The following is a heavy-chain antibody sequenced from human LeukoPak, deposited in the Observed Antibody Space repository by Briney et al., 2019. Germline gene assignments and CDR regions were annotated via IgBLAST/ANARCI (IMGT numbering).Heavy chain of an antibody. Sequence: PSETLSLTCTVSGGSISSYYRSGIRQPPGKGQEGIGYIYYSGSTNHNPSLKSRVTISVDTSKNQFSLKLSSVTAADTAVYYCARDRDSHLFDYWGQGTVVTVSS. CDR1: GGSISSYY. D-gene: IGHD3/OR15-3a*01. J-gene: IGHJ4*02. V-gene: IGHV4-59*01. CDR3: ARDRDSHLFDY. CDR2: IYYSGST.